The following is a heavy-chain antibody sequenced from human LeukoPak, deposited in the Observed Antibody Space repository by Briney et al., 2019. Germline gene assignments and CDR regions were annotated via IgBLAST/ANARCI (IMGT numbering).Heavy chain of an antibody. CDR1: GFAFSGYG. Sequence: WGSLRLSCAASGFAFSGYGMHWVRQGPGKGLEWVAFIRYDGSNKYYADSVKGRFIISRDNAKNSLYMQMSSLRAEDTAVYYCASLWSGYYYYFDYWGQGTLVTVSS. D-gene: IGHD3-3*01. CDR3: ASLWSGYYYYFDY. CDR2: IRYDGSNK. V-gene: IGHV3-30*02. J-gene: IGHJ4*02.